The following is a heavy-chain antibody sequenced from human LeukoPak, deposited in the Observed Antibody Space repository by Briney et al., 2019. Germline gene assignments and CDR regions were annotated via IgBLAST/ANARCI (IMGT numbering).Heavy chain of an antibody. D-gene: IGHD3-9*01. CDR3: ARWRYIGFDP. CDR1: GGSISIYY. CDR2: IFTSGIT. V-gene: IGHV4-4*07. J-gene: IGHJ5*02. Sequence: SETLSLTCAVSGGSISIYYWNWIRQPAGKGLEWIGRIFTSGITNYNPSLKSRVTISVDTSKNQFSLRLSYVTAADTAVYYCARWRYIGFDPWGQGTLVTVSS.